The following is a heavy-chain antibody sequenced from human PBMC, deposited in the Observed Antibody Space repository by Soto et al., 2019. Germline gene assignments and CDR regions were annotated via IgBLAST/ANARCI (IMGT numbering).Heavy chain of an antibody. V-gene: IGHV1-3*01. D-gene: IGHD1-20*01. Sequence: ASVKVSCKASGYTFTSYAMHWVRQAPGQRLEWMGWINAGNGNTKYSQKFQGRVTITRDTSASTAYMELSSLRSEDTAVYYCARDITGSDRLGSWGQDTLLPVSS. CDR3: ARDITGSDRLGS. CDR2: INAGNGNT. CDR1: GYTFTSYA. J-gene: IGHJ1*01.